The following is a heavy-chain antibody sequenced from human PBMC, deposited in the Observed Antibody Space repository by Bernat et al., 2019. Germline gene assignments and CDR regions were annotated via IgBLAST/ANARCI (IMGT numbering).Heavy chain of an antibody. Sequence: QVQLQESGPGLVKPSQTLSLTCTVSGGSISSGGYYWSWIRQHPGKGLEWIGYIYYSGSTYYNPSLKSRVTISVDKSKNQFSLKLSSVTAADTAVYYCARYVEGYCSSTSCYDHAFDIWGQGTMVTVSS. J-gene: IGHJ3*02. CDR1: GGSISSGGYY. CDR3: ARYVEGYCSSTSCYDHAFDI. D-gene: IGHD2-2*01. V-gene: IGHV4-31*03. CDR2: IYYSGST.